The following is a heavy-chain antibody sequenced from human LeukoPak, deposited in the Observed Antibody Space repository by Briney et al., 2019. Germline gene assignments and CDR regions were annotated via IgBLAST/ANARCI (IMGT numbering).Heavy chain of an antibody. V-gene: IGHV3-23*01. CDR3: AKAEYDFWSGPDY. Sequence: GGSLRLSCSASGFIFSGYVLSWVRQAPGRGLQWVSTINANGDRTSYADSVKGRFTISRDNSEDTLYLQMNNLRAEDTAVYYCAKAEYDFWSGPDYWGQGTLVTVSS. J-gene: IGHJ4*02. CDR1: GFIFSGYV. D-gene: IGHD3-3*01. CDR2: INANGDRT.